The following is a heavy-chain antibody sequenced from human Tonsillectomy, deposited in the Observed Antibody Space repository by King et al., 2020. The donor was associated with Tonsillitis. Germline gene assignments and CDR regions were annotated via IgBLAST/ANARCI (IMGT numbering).Heavy chain of an antibody. D-gene: IGHD2-2*01. Sequence: QLQESGPGLVKPSQTLSLTCTVSGGSISSGSYYWSWIRQPAGKGLEWIGRIYTSGSTNYNPSLKSRVTISVDTSKNQFSLKLSPVTAADTAVYYCARGTFVVPAALWSWGQGTMVTVSS. CDR3: ARGTFVVPAALWS. J-gene: IGHJ3*01. V-gene: IGHV4-61*02. CDR1: GGSISSGSYY. CDR2: IYTSGST.